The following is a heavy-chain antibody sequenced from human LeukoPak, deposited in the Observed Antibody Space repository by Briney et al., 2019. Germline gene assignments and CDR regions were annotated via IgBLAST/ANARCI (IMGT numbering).Heavy chain of an antibody. D-gene: IGHD3-22*01. CDR2: IHSDGST. V-gene: IGHV3-66*02. J-gene: IGHJ4*02. CDR3: ARERDFDSSLLY. CDR1: GFNVSRNY. Sequence: GGSLRLSCATSGFNVSRNYMTWVRQAPGKGLEWVSVIHSDGSTYYADSVKGRFAISRDNSKNTLYLQMNSLRPEDTGLYFCARERDFDSSLLYWGQGTLVTVSS.